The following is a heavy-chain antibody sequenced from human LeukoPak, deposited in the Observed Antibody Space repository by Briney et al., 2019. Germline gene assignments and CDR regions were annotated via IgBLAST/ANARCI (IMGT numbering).Heavy chain of an antibody. CDR1: GFTFSSYA. CDR2: ISYDGSNK. D-gene: IGHD3-3*01. Sequence: GGSLRLSCAASGFTFSSYAMHWVRQAPGKGLEWVAVISYDGSNKYYADSVKGRFTISRDNSKNTLYLQMNSLRAEDTAVYYCAREFTIFGVVIQRYDAFDIWGQGTMVTVSS. CDR3: AREFTIFGVVIQRYDAFDI. J-gene: IGHJ3*02. V-gene: IGHV3-30*04.